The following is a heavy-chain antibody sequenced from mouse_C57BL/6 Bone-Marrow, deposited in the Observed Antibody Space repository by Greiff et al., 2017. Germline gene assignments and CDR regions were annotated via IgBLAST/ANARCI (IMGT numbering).Heavy chain of an antibody. Sequence: DVKLQESGAELVRPGASVKLSCTASGFNIKDDYMHWVKQRPEQGLEWIGWIDPENGDTEYASKFQGKATITADTSSNTAYLQLSSLTSEDTAVYYCTTPYGNYPHWYFDVWGTGTTVTVSS. CDR2: IDPENGDT. V-gene: IGHV14-4*01. D-gene: IGHD2-1*01. J-gene: IGHJ1*03. CDR1: GFNIKDDY. CDR3: TTPYGNYPHWYFDV.